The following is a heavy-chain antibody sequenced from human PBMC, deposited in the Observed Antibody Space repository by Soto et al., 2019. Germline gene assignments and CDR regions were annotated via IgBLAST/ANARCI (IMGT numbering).Heavy chain of an antibody. D-gene: IGHD2-2*01. V-gene: IGHV3-30-3*01. CDR2: ISYDGSNK. J-gene: IGHJ6*02. Sequence: VGSLRLSCAASGFTFSSYAMHWVRQAPGKGLEWVAVISYDGSNKYYADSVKGRFTISRDNSKNTLYLQMNSLRAEDTAVYYCARADYLGQLLYYYYYGMDVWGQGTTVTVSS. CDR3: ARADYLGQLLYYYYYGMDV. CDR1: GFTFSSYA.